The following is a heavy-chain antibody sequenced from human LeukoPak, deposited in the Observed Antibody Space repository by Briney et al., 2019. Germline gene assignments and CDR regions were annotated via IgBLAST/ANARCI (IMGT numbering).Heavy chain of an antibody. CDR3: ARESCSSTSCYTAQEGYYYMDV. CDR2: IIPIFGTA. Sequence: SVKVSCKASGGTFSSYAISWVRQAPGQGLEWMGGIIPIFGTANYAQKFQGRVTITADESTSTAYMELSSLRSEDTAVYYCARESCSSTSCYTAQEGYYYMDVWGKGTTVTVSS. J-gene: IGHJ6*03. V-gene: IGHV1-69*13. CDR1: GGTFSSYA. D-gene: IGHD2-2*02.